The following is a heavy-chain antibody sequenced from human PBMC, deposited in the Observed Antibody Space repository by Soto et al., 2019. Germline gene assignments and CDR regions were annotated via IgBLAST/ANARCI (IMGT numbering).Heavy chain of an antibody. CDR3: TRDRGGWWSGGSNHEGGVY. V-gene: IGHV3-72*01. CDR1: GFTLSHHY. J-gene: IGHJ4*02. CDR2: TRNEANSYTT. D-gene: IGHD2-15*01. Sequence: EVQLVESGGCLVQPGGSLRLSCAASGFTLSHHYMDWVRQAPGKGLEWIGRTRNEANSYTTEYAASVRGRFTISRDDSNNSLFLQMNSLKSEDRAVYYCTRDRGGWWSGGSNHEGGVYWGQKTLVTVSS.